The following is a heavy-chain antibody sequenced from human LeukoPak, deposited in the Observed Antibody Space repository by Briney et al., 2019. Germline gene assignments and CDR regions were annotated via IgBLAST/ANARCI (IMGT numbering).Heavy chain of an antibody. CDR1: GFTFSSYA. J-gene: IGHJ4*02. CDR3: AKGKELLTMVRGVIITAPYYFDY. CDR2: ISRSGGST. V-gene: IGHV3-23*01. Sequence: GGSLRLSCAASGFTFSSYAMSWVRQAPGKGLEWVSAISRSGGSTAYADSVKGRFTISRDNSKNTLYLQMNSLRVEDTAVYYCAKGKELLTMVRGVIITAPYYFDYWGQGTLVTVSS. D-gene: IGHD3-10*01.